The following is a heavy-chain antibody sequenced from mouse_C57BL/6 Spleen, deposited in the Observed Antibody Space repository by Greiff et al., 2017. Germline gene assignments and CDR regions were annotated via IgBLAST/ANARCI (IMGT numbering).Heavy chain of an antibody. CDR2: IRNKANGYTT. CDR3: ASSMVGYFDV. J-gene: IGHJ1*03. V-gene: IGHV7-3*01. D-gene: IGHD2-2*01. Sequence: DVKLVESGGGLVQPGGSLSLSCAASGFTFTDYYMSWVRQPPGKALEWLGFIRNKANGYTTEYSASVKGRFTISRDNSQSILYLQMNALRAEDSATYYCASSMVGYFDVWGTGTTVTVSS. CDR1: GFTFTDYY.